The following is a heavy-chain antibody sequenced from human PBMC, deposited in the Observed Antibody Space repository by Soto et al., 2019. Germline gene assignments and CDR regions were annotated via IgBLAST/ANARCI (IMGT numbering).Heavy chain of an antibody. J-gene: IGHJ4*02. V-gene: IGHV4-38-2*02. Sequence: SETLSLTCTVSGYSISSGYYWGWIRQPPGKGLEWIGSIYHSGSTYYNPSLKSRVTISVDTSKHQFSLKLSSVPAADTAVYYCAMRHMYSSSWYFDYWGQGTLVTVSS. CDR2: IYHSGST. D-gene: IGHD6-13*01. CDR3: AMRHMYSSSWYFDY. CDR1: GYSISSGYY.